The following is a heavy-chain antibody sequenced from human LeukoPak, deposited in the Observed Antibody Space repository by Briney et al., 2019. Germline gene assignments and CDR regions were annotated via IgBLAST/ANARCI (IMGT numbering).Heavy chain of an antibody. CDR3: ATDSEGGGGWYGNHAFDI. V-gene: IGHV1-24*01. CDR1: GYTLTELS. Sequence: ASVKVCCKVSGYTLTELSMHLVRQAPGKGLEWMGGFDTEDGETIYAQKFQGRVTMTEDTSTDTAYMELSSLRSEDTAVYYCATDSEGGGGWYGNHAFDIWGQGTMVTVSS. J-gene: IGHJ3*02. D-gene: IGHD6-19*01. CDR2: FDTEDGET.